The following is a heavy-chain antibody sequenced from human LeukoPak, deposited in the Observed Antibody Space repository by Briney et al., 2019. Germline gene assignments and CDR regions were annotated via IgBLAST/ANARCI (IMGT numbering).Heavy chain of an antibody. Sequence: SETLSLTCTVSGGSISSYYWSWIRQPPGKGLEWIGYIYYSGSTNYNPSLKSRVTVSVDTSKNQFSLKLSSVTAADTAVYYCARALPYYYYMDVWGKGTTVTVSS. V-gene: IGHV4-59*01. CDR2: IYYSGST. CDR3: ARALPYYYYMDV. J-gene: IGHJ6*03. CDR1: GGSISSYY.